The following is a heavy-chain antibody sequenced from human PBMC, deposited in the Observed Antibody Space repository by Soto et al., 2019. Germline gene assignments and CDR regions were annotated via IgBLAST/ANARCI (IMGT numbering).Heavy chain of an antibody. Sequence: SETLSLTCTVSGGSISSYYWSWIRQPPGKGLEWIGYIYYSGSTNYNPSIKSRVTISVDTSKNQFSLKLSSVTAADTAVYYCARRGDGDFDYWGQGTLVTVSS. CDR3: ARRGDGDFDY. CDR1: GGSISSYY. D-gene: IGHD4-17*01. CDR2: IYYSGST. V-gene: IGHV4-59*08. J-gene: IGHJ4*02.